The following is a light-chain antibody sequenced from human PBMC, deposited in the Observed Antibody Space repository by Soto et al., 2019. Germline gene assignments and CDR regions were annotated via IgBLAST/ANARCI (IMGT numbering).Light chain of an antibody. CDR3: QQDYNLPWT. CDR1: QSVSSSY. Sequence: PGERVTLSCRASQSVSSSYLTWYQQKPGQAPRLLIYGASTRATSIPARFSGSGSGTDFTLTISSLQPEDFAVYYCQQDYNLPWTFDQGTKVEIK. CDR2: GAS. V-gene: IGKV3D-7*01. J-gene: IGKJ1*01.